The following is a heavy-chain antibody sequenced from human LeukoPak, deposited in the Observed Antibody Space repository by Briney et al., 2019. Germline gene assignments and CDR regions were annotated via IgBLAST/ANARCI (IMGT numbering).Heavy chain of an antibody. V-gene: IGHV1-2*02. D-gene: IGHD3-22*01. CDR3: ARDYYDSSGYYSYYFDY. Sequence: GASVKVSCKASGYTFTGYYMHWVRQAPGQGLERMGWINPNSGGTNYAQKFQGRVTMTRDTSISTAYMELSRLRSDDTAVYYCARDYYDSSGYYSYYFDYWGQGTLVTVSS. J-gene: IGHJ4*02. CDR1: GYTFTGYY. CDR2: INPNSGGT.